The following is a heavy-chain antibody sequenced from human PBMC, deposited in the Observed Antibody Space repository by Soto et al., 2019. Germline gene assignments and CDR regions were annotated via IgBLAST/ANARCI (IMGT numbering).Heavy chain of an antibody. CDR2: INHSGST. CDR3: ARRGYSGYDSRYYLDY. D-gene: IGHD5-12*01. Sequence: PSETLSLTCAVYGGSFSGYYWSWIRQPPGKGLEWIGEINHSGSTNYNPSLKSRVTISVDTSKNQFSLKLSSVTAADTAVYYCARRGYSGYDSRYYLDYWGQGTLVTVSS. V-gene: IGHV4-34*01. CDR1: GGSFSGYY. J-gene: IGHJ4*02.